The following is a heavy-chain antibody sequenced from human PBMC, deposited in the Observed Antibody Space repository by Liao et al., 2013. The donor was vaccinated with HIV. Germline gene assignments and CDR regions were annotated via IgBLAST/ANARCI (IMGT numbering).Heavy chain of an antibody. CDR2: ITHSGST. V-gene: IGHV4-34*01. CDR1: GGSFSGYY. J-gene: IGHJ5*02. D-gene: IGHD5-12*01. Sequence: QVQLQQWGAGLLKPSETLSLTCAVYGGSFSGYYWSWIRQPPGKGLEWIGEITHSGSTNYNPSLKSRVTISVDTSKKQFSLKLSSVTAADTAVYYCARVRGCGYEINWFDPWGQGTLVTVSS. CDR3: ARVRGCGYEINWFDP.